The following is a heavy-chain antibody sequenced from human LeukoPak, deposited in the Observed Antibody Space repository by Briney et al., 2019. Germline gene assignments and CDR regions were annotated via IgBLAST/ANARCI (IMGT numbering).Heavy chain of an antibody. CDR3: ARDHYYDSSGYYT. V-gene: IGHV3-7*01. CDR1: GFTFSSYW. D-gene: IGHD3-22*01. Sequence: PGGSLRLSCAASGFTFSSYWMSWVRQAPGKGLEWVANIKQDGSEKYYVDSVKGRFTISRDNAKNTLYLQMNSLRAEDTAVYYCARDHYYDSSGYYTWGQGTMVTVSS. J-gene: IGHJ3*01. CDR2: IKQDGSEK.